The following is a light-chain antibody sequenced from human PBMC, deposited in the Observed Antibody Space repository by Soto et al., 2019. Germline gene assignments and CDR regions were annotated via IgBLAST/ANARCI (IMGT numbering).Light chain of an antibody. V-gene: IGKV3-20*01. CDR3: QQLRT. J-gene: IGKJ1*01. Sequence: ELVLTQSPATLAVSPGEGCTRSCRASQSVSSSYLAWYQQKPGQAPRLLIYGASSRATGIPDRFSGSGSGADFTLTISRLEPEDFAVYYCQQLRTFGQGTKVDIK. CDR1: QSVSSSY. CDR2: GAS.